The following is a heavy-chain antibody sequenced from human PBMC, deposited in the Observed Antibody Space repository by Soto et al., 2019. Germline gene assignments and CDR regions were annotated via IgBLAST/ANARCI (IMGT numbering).Heavy chain of an antibody. Sequence: GGSLRLSCAVSGFTFDDYAMHWVRQAPGKGLEWVSGISWNSDAIKYAGSAKGRFTISRDNAKNSLYLQLKSLRVEDTALYYCAKETQANLGTGGFDYWGQGSPVTVSS. CDR1: GFTFDDYA. CDR3: AKETQANLGTGGFDY. D-gene: IGHD7-27*01. V-gene: IGHV3-9*01. CDR2: ISWNSDAI. J-gene: IGHJ4*02.